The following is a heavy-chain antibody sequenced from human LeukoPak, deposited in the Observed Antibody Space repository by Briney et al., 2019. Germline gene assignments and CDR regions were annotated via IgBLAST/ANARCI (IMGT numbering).Heavy chain of an antibody. Sequence: PGGSLRLSCAASGFTFSNAWMSWVRQAPGKGLEWVGRIKSKTDGGTTDHAAPVKGRFTISRDDSKNTLYLQMNSLKTEDTAVYYCTTFDIVVVVAATNRGYWGQGTLVTVSS. CDR3: TTFDIVVVVAATNRGY. J-gene: IGHJ4*02. V-gene: IGHV3-15*01. CDR2: IKSKTDGGTT. D-gene: IGHD2-15*01. CDR1: GFTFSNAW.